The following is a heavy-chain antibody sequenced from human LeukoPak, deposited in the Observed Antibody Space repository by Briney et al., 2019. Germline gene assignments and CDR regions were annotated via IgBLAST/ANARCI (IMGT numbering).Heavy chain of an antibody. CDR3: AGKGYSEGLDP. CDR2: VNPGTGAT. Sequence: ASVKVSCKAKGYTFIDYYMHWVRQAPGQGLEWMGWVNPGTGATYYQQKFQGRVTMTRDTSISTAYMELSRLNSDDTAVYYCAGKGYSEGLDPWGQGTQVTVSS. V-gene: IGHV1-2*02. CDR1: GYTFIDYY. J-gene: IGHJ5*02. D-gene: IGHD5-18*01.